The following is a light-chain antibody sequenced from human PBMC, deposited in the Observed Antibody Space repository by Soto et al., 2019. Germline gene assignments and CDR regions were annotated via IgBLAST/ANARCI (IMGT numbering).Light chain of an antibody. Sequence: DIQMTQSPSSLSASVGDRVTITCLASQSISNCLGWYQKKPGKAPKLLIYAASILQSGVPSRFSGSGSGAEFTLTISSLQPDDFATYWCQQHNSYPRTFGQGTKVDI. CDR2: AAS. CDR1: QSISNC. J-gene: IGKJ1*01. V-gene: IGKV1-17*01. CDR3: QQHNSYPRT.